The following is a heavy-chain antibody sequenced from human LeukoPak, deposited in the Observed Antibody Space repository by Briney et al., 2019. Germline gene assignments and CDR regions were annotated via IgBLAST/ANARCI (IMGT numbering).Heavy chain of an antibody. CDR1: GYTFNRFT. V-gene: IGHV1-3*01. J-gene: IGHJ4*02. CDR3: ARGSGKQKETHFDY. D-gene: IGHD2-15*01. Sequence: ASVKVPCKASGYTFNRFTLHWLRQAPGQRLEWMGWINVGNGNTKYSQNFQDRVTITRDTSASTAHMELSSLRSEDTAVYYCARGSGKQKETHFDYWGQGTLVTVSS. CDR2: INVGNGNT.